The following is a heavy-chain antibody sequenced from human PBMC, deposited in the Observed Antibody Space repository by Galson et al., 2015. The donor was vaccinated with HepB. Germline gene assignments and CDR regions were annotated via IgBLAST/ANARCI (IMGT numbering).Heavy chain of an antibody. V-gene: IGHV1-18*01. CDR1: GYTFSRFS. Sequence: SVKVSCKASGYTFSRFSISWLRQAPGQGLEWMRWISGYDVNVRYAQKFQGRLTMTTDTSTSTAHLDLRSLRSDDSAVYYCARGGLATIGGPTFDYWGQGTLVTVSS. J-gene: IGHJ4*02. CDR3: ARGGLATIGGPTFDY. CDR2: ISGYDVNV. D-gene: IGHD5-24*01.